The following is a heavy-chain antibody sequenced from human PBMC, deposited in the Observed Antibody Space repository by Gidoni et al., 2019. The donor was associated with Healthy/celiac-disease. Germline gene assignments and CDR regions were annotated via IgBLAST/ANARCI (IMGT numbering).Heavy chain of an antibody. V-gene: IGHV3-23*01. CDR2: NSGSGGST. Sequence: VQLLESGGGSVQPGGSLRLPCAASGFTFSSYAMSWVRQAPGKGLEWVSANSGSGGSTYYAVSVKGRFTISRDNSKIALYLQINSLRAEDKAVYYCAKDPDNGDDAFDIWGQGTMVTVSS. J-gene: IGHJ3*02. CDR3: AKDPDNGDDAFDI. D-gene: IGHD4-17*01. CDR1: GFTFSSYA.